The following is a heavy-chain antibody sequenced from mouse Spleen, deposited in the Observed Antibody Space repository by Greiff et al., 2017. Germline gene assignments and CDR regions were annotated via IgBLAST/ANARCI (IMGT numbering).Heavy chain of an antibody. V-gene: IGHV1-42*01. CDR3: ATKLGRTYYFDY. D-gene: IGHD4-1*01. CDR1: GYSFTGYY. CDR2: INPSTGGT. J-gene: IGHJ2*01. Sequence: VQLQQSGPELVKPGASVKISCKASGYSFTGYYMNWVKQSPEKSLEWIGEINPSTGGTTYNQKFKAKATLTVDKSSSTAYMQLKSLTSEDSAVYYCATKLGRTYYFDYWGQGTTLTVSS.